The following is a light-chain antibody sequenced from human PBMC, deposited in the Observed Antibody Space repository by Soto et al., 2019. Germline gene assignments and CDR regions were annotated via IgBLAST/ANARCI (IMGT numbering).Light chain of an antibody. CDR2: GAS. V-gene: IGKV3-15*01. CDR1: QSVRSE. Sequence: EIVMTQSPATLSVSPGARVTLSCRASQSVRSELAWYQQKPGQAPRLLIYGASTRATGIPDRFSGSGSGTDFTLTIRSLQLEDFAVYYCQQYENWYTFGQGTKLEI. CDR3: QQYENWYT. J-gene: IGKJ2*01.